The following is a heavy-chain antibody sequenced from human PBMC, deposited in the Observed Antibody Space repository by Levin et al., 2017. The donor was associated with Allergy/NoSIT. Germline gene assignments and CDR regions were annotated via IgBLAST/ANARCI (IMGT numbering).Heavy chain of an antibody. CDR2: IHSGGST. Sequence: LSLTCAASGLTVSSNYMSWVRQPPGKGLEWVSVIHSGGSTYYADSVKGRFTISRDNSKNTLYLQMNSLRAEDTAMYYCARDQVSSTRGDFDFWGQGTLVTVSS. V-gene: IGHV3-66*01. D-gene: IGHD3-16*02. CDR1: GLTVSSNY. CDR3: ARDQVSSTRGDFDF. J-gene: IGHJ4*02.